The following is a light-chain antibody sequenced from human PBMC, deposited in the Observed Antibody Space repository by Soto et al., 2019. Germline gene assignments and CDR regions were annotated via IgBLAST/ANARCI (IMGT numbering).Light chain of an antibody. Sequence: QSVLTQPPSASGTPGQTMAISCSGGSSNIGGHTVNWYQQLPGTAPRLLIYSNTQRPSGVPDRFSGSKSGTSASLAISGLQSEYEGDYYCAAWDDSLNGVVFGGGTKLTVL. V-gene: IGLV1-44*01. CDR1: SSNIGGHT. J-gene: IGLJ2*01. CDR3: AAWDDSLNGVV. CDR2: SNT.